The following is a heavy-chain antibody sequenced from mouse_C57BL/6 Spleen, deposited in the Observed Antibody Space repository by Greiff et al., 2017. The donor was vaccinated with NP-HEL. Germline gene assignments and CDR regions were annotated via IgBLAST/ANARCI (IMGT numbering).Heavy chain of an antibody. CDR1: GYTFTDYY. CDR2: INPNNGGT. J-gene: IGHJ4*01. CDR3: ASSLNYDAMDY. V-gene: IGHV1-26*01. D-gene: IGHD2-1*01. Sequence: EVQLQQSGPELVKPGASVKISCKASGYTFTDYYMNWVKQSHGKSLEWIGDINPNNGGTSYNQKFKGKATLTVDKSSSTAYMELRSLTSEDSAVYYCASSLNYDAMDYWGQGTSVTVSS.